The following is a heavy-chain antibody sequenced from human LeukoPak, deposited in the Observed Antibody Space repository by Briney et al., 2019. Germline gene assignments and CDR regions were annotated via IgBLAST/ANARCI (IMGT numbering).Heavy chain of an antibody. J-gene: IGHJ4*02. D-gene: IGHD1-26*01. CDR3: TRVYRVGATPLDY. CDR2: IRNKAYGGTT. Sequence: GGSLRLSCTASGLTFGDYAMSWVRQAPGKGLEWVGFIRNKAYGGTTEYAASVKGRFTISRDDSKSIAYLQMNSLKTEDTAVYYCTRVYRVGATPLDYWGQGTLVTVSS. CDR1: GLTFGDYA. V-gene: IGHV3-49*04.